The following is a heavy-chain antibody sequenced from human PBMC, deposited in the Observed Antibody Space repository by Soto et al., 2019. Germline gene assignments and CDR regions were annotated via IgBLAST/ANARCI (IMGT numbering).Heavy chain of an antibody. Sequence: QVQLQESGPGLVKPSETLSLTCTVSGGSISSYYWSWIRQPPGKGLEWIGYIYYSGSTNYNPSLKSRVTISVATSKNQFSRKRSSVTAADTAVYYCASRIAVAGTLWYFDLWGRGTLVTVSS. V-gene: IGHV4-59*08. CDR3: ASRIAVAGTLWYFDL. D-gene: IGHD6-19*01. J-gene: IGHJ2*01. CDR1: GGSISSYY. CDR2: IYYSGST.